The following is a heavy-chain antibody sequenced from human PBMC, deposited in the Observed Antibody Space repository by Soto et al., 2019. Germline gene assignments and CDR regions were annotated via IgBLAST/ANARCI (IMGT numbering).Heavy chain of an antibody. D-gene: IGHD3-22*01. CDR1: GGSIRSGDDY. CDR2: IYYSGST. J-gene: IGHJ4*02. V-gene: IGHV4-30-4*01. Sequence: SETLSLTCTVSGGSIRSGDDYWSWIRQPPGKGLEWIGYIYYSGSTYYNPSLKSRVTISVDTSKNQFSLKLSSVTAADTAVYYCAREAEYDSSGYYYRYFDYWGQGTLVTVSS. CDR3: AREAEYDSSGYYYRYFDY.